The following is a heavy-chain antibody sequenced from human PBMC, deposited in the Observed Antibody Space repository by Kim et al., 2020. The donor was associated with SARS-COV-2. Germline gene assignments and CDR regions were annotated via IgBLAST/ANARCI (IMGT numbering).Heavy chain of an antibody. CDR3: ARDLRQWLWLAPNWYFDL. CDR1: GGSISSHY. J-gene: IGHJ2*01. Sequence: SETLSLTCTVSGGSISSHYWSWIRQPPGKGLEWIGYIYYSGSTNYNPSLKSRVTISVDTSKNQFSLKLSSVTAADTAVYYCARDLRQWLWLAPNWYFDL. CDR2: IYYSGST. D-gene: IGHD6-19*01. V-gene: IGHV4-59*11.